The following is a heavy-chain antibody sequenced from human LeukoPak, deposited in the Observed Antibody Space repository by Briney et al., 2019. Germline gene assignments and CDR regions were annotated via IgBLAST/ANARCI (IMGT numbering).Heavy chain of an antibody. D-gene: IGHD4-17*01. V-gene: IGHV5-51*01. J-gene: IGHJ4*02. Sequence: GESLKISCKGSENSFTNCWIAWVRQMPGKGLEWVGIIYPGDSDTRYSPTFQGQVTISADRSTTTAYLQWSGLKASDTAVYYCARNPVTTKYFDYWGQGTLVTVSS. CDR1: ENSFTNCW. CDR3: ARNPVTTKYFDY. CDR2: IYPGDSDT.